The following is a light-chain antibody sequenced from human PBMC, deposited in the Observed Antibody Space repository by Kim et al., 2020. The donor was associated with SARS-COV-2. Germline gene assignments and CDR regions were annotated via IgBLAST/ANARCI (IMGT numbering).Light chain of an antibody. CDR3: HQYDDWPRT. CDR1: HNISDN. Sequence: VSQRGRDIISGRARHNISDNLAWSQQKPGQAPRLLMYDASTKSTGIPARFSGSGSGTEFTLPISSLQSEDFAVYYCHQYDDWPRTFGPGTKVDIK. V-gene: IGKV3-15*01. J-gene: IGKJ1*01. CDR2: DAS.